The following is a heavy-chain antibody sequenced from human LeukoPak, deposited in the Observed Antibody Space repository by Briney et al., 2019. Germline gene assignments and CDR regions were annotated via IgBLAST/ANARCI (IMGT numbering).Heavy chain of an antibody. CDR1: GFTFSSYG. J-gene: IGHJ4*02. V-gene: IGHV3-30*02. CDR2: IRYDGSNK. CDR3: ARRVPSQVITDYFDY. Sequence: GGSLRLSCAASGFTFSSYGMHWVRQAPGKGLEWVAFIRYDGSNKFYPDSVKGRFTISRDDSKNTVYLQMNSLRAEDTAVYYCARRVPSQVITDYFDYWGQGTLVTVSS. D-gene: IGHD3-16*01.